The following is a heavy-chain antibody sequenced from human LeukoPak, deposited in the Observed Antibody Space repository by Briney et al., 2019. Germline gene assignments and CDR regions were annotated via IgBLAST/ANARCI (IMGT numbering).Heavy chain of an antibody. CDR1: GFTFSSYE. J-gene: IGHJ1*01. CDR2: ISSSGTTI. V-gene: IGHV3-48*03. Sequence: GGSLRLSCAASGFTFSSYEMNWVRQAPGKGLEWVSYISSSGTTIYYADSVKGRFTISRDNAKNSLCLQMNSLKTEDTAVYYCTTVRIRREWLVYTEYFQHWGQGTLVTVSS. D-gene: IGHD6-19*01. CDR3: TTVRIRREWLVYTEYFQH.